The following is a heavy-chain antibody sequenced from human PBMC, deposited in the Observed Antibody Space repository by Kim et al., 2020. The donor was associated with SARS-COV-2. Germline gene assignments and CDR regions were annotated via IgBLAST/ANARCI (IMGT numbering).Heavy chain of an antibody. V-gene: IGHV4-34*01. D-gene: IGHD4-4*01. CDR2: INHSGST. J-gene: IGHJ4*02. Sequence: SETLSLTCAVYGGSFSGYYWSWIRQPPGKGLEWIGEINHSGSTNYNPSLKSRVTISVDTSKNQFSLKLSSVTAADTAVYYCARADPQDRLQEYYFDYWGQGTLVTVSS. CDR3: ARADPQDRLQEYYFDY. CDR1: GGSFSGYY.